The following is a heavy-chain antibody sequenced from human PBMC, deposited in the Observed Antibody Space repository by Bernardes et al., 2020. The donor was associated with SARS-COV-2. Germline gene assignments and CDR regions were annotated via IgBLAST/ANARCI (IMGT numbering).Heavy chain of an antibody. CDR3: ARDGGSTAGGMDV. CDR2: IYHSGST. Sequence: SETLSLTCAVSGGSIRSSNWWTWVRQPPGKGLEWIGKIYHSGSTNYNPSLKSRVTISVDKSKNHFSLRLSSVTAADTAVYYCARDGGSTAGGMDVWGQGTTVTVSS. CDR1: GGSIRSSNW. V-gene: IGHV4-4*02. J-gene: IGHJ6*02. D-gene: IGHD2-2*01.